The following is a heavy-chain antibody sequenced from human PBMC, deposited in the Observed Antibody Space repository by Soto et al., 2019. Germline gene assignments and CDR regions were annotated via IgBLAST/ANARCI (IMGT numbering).Heavy chain of an antibody. CDR1: GGSISSYY. J-gene: IGHJ3*02. CDR2: IYYSGTT. D-gene: IGHD2-21*02. CDR3: ASPHIVVVTDAFDI. V-gene: IGHV4-59*01. Sequence: SETLSLTCTVSGGSISSYYWSWIRQPPGKGLEWIGYIYYSGTTNYNPSLKSRVTISVDTSKNQFSLKLSSVTAADTAVYYCASPHIVVVTDAFDIWGQGTMVTV.